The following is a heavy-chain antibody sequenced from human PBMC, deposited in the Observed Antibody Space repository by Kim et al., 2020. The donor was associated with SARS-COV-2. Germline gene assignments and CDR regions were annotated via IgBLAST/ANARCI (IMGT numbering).Heavy chain of an antibody. D-gene: IGHD6-6*01. CDR3: AKDMFSSSSLGDY. V-gene: IGHV3-9*01. J-gene: IGHJ4*02. Sequence: ADSVKGRFTISRDNAKNSLYLQMNSLRAEDTALYYCAKDMFSSSSLGDYWGQGTLVTVSS.